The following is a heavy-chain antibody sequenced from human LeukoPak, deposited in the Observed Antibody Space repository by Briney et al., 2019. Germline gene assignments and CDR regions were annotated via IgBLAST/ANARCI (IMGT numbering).Heavy chain of an antibody. CDR2: IYYSGTT. D-gene: IGHD6-13*01. CDR3: ARGVYIAAAQYGY. CDR1: GGSISSYY. V-gene: IGHV4-59*01. J-gene: IGHJ4*02. Sequence: TSETLSLTCTVSGGSISSYYWGWIRQPPGKGLEWIGYIYYSGTTNYNPSLKSRVTISVNTSKNQFSLKLSSVTAADTAVYYCARGVYIAAAQYGYWGQGTLVTVSS.